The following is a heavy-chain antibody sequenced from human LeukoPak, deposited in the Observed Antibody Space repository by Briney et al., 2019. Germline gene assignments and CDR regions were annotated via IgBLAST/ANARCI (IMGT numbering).Heavy chain of an antibody. CDR2: IKQDGSEK. D-gene: IGHD6-19*01. Sequence: GGSLRLSCAASGFTFSSYWMSWVRQAPGKGLEWVVNIKQDGSEKYYADSGKGRFTISRDNAKNSLYLQMNSLRADDTAVYYCARDNVVAGTFYFDYWGQGTLVTVSS. CDR3: ARDNVVAGTFYFDY. CDR1: GFTFSSYW. V-gene: IGHV3-7*01. J-gene: IGHJ4*02.